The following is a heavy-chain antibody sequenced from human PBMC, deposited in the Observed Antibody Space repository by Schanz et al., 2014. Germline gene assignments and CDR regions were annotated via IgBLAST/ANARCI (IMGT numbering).Heavy chain of an antibody. V-gene: IGHV3-66*01. CDR1: GFTVSSNH. CDR3: ARVHHYDPSGWGYFDY. CDR2: IYSGIGA. D-gene: IGHD3-22*01. Sequence: EGQLAESGGGLVQPGGSLRLSCAVSGFTVSSNHMSWVRQAPGKGLEWVSVIYSGIGAYYADSVKDRFTVSRDNSKNTVYLQMNRLRAEDTAVYYCARVHHYDPSGWGYFDYWGQGTQVTVSS. J-gene: IGHJ4*02.